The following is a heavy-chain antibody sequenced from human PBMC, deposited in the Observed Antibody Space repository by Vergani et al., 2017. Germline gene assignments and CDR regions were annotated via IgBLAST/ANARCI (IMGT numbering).Heavy chain of an antibody. CDR3: ARRGGYDEGDAFRIGYFDS. Sequence: QVQLQESGPRLVKPSETLSLTCHVFGVSVTDYNCNWIRQAPGKGLEWIGSLSTTGGATHASHNPSLKSRVSISVDTSKSQFSLRLTSVTAADSAMYYCARRGGYDEGDAFRIGYFDSWGPGILVTVSS. CDR2: LSTTGGA. J-gene: IGHJ4*02. CDR1: GVSVTDYN. V-gene: IGHV4-4*09. D-gene: IGHD3-22*01.